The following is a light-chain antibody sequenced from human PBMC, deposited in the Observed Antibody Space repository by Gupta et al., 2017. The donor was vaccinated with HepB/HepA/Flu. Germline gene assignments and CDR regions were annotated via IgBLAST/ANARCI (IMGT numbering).Light chain of an antibody. CDR2: QDR. J-gene: IGLJ2*01. V-gene: IGLV3-1*01. CDR1: KLGDKY. Sequence: SYELPQPPSVSVSPGPTASITCSGDKLGDKYASWYQQKPGQSPVLVIYQDRKRPSGIPERFSGSNSGNTATLTISGTQAMDEADYYCQAWDSSTLVFGGGTKLTVL. CDR3: QAWDSSTLV.